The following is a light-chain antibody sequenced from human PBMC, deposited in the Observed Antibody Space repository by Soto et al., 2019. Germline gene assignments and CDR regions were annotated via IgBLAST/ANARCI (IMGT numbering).Light chain of an antibody. CDR3: QQRSNWPLVT. V-gene: IGKV3-11*01. CDR1: QSVRSS. J-gene: IGKJ3*01. CDR2: DAS. Sequence: EIVLTQSPATLSLSPGERATLSCRASQSVRSSLGWYQQKPGQAPRLLMYDASTRATGIPARFSGSGSGTDFSLTISSLEPEDFAVYYCQQRSNWPLVTFGPGTKVDIK.